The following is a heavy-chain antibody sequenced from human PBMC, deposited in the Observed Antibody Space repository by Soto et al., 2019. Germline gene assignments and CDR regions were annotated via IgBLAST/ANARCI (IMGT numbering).Heavy chain of an antibody. CDR1: GFTVSSNY. CDR2: LRGSGNT. J-gene: IGHJ4*02. CDR3: AKQQMGVIRALDY. V-gene: IGHV3-66*04. Sequence: GGSLRLSCAASGFTVSSNYMSWVRQAPGKGLEWVSPLRGSGNTYYADSVRGRFATSRDNSENTLYLQMSSLRAEDTAVYYCAKQQMGVIRALDYWGQGTLVTVSS. D-gene: IGHD1-26*01.